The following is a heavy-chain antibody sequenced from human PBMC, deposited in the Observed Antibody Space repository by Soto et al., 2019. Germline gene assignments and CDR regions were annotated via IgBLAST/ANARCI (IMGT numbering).Heavy chain of an antibody. CDR2: IYHSGST. Sequence: SETLSLTCAVSGGSISSSNWWSWVRQPPGKGLEWIGEIYHSGSTNYNPSLKSRVTISVDKSKNQFSLKLSSVTAADTAVYYCARNYYYGSGSYYSGLDYYYYGMDVWGQGTTVT. V-gene: IGHV4-4*02. CDR3: ARNYYYGSGSYYSGLDYYYYGMDV. J-gene: IGHJ6*02. CDR1: GGSISSSNW. D-gene: IGHD3-10*01.